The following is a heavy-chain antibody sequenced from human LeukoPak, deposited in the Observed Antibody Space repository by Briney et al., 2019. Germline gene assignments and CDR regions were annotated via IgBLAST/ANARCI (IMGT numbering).Heavy chain of an antibody. Sequence: GGSLRLSCAASGFTFSSYGMHWVRQAPGKGLEWVAVISYDGSNKYYADSVKGRFTISRDNSKNTLYLQMNSLRAEDTAVYYCAREFGGATDYWGQGTLVTVSS. V-gene: IGHV3-30*03. CDR3: AREFGGATDY. CDR1: GFTFSSYG. D-gene: IGHD3-16*01. CDR2: ISYDGSNK. J-gene: IGHJ4*02.